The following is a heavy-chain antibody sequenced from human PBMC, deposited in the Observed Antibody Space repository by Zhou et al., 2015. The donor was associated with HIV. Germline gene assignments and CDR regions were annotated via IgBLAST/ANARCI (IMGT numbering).Heavy chain of an antibody. J-gene: IGHJ6*02. CDR3: AIPARGYSGYDYYYYGMDV. D-gene: IGHD5-12*01. CDR1: GGTFSSYA. V-gene: IGHV1-69*01. CDR2: IIPIFGTA. Sequence: QVQLVQSGAEVKKPGSSVKVSCKASGGTFSSYAISWVRQAPGQGLEWMGGIIPIFGTANYAQKFQGRVTITADESTSTAYMELSSLRSEDTAVYYCAIPARGYSGYDYYYYGMDVWGQGTTGHRLL.